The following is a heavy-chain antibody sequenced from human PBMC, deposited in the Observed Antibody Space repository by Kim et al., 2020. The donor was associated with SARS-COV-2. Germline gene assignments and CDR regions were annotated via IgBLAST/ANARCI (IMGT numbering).Heavy chain of an antibody. CDR2: FDPEDGET. CDR3: ATQGDIAASLYYFDY. CDR1: GYTLTELS. J-gene: IGHJ4*02. D-gene: IGHD6-13*01. V-gene: IGHV1-24*01. Sequence: ASVKVSCKVSGYTLTELSMHWVRQAPGKGLEWMGGFDPEDGETIYAQTFQGRVTMTEDTSTDTAYMELSSLRSEDTAVYYCATQGDIAASLYYFDYWGQGTLVTVSS.